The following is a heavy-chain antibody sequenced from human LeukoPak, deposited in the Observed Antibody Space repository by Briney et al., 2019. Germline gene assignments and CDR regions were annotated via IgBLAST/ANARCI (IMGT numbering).Heavy chain of an antibody. CDR3: ARDLEFYGSGSYVN. CDR1: GGSISSYY. J-gene: IGHJ4*02. Sequence: PSETLSLTCTVSGGSISSYYWSWIRQPPGKGLEWMGYIYYSGSTNYNPSLKSRVTISVDTSKNQFSLKLSSVTAADTAVYYCARDLEFYGSGSYVNWGQGTLVTVSS. D-gene: IGHD3-10*01. CDR2: IYYSGST. V-gene: IGHV4-59*01.